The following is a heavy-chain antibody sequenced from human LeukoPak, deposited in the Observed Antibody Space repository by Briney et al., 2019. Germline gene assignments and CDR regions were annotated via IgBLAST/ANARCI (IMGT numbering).Heavy chain of an antibody. CDR3: AKEFIAGDGHVDCDS. J-gene: IGHJ4*02. D-gene: IGHD5-24*01. CDR2: ITSSGATT. V-gene: IGHV3-23*01. Sequence: PGESLRLSCAASGFTISTYAMTWVRQAPGKGLEWVSSITSSGATTYYADSVKGRFTISRDISKNTLYLQMNSLTAEDSAVYYCAKEFIAGDGHVDCDSWGQGTLVSVSS. CDR1: GFTISTYA.